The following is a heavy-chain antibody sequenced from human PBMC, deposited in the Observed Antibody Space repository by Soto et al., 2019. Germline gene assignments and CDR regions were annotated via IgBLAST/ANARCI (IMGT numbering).Heavy chain of an antibody. Sequence: ASETLSLTCTVSGYSVSSSDYYWAWLRQPPGRGLEWIGSMFYTGLTYYNPPLKSRVTLSVDTSTNQFSVRLSSVTASDTAVYYCAPLSVSPSGPNDIDVWGQGTTVTVSS. V-gene: IGHV4-39*01. CDR3: APLSVSPSGPNDIDV. J-gene: IGHJ6*02. CDR1: GYSVSSSDYY. CDR2: MFYTGLT. D-gene: IGHD2-15*01.